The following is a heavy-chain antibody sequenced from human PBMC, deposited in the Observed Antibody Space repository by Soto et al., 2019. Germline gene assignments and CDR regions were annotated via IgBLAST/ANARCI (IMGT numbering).Heavy chain of an antibody. CDR2: IWYDGSNK. V-gene: IGHV3-33*01. D-gene: IGHD3-22*01. CDR1: GFTFSSYG. CDR3: ARDYYDSSGYYSVRLRAFDI. J-gene: IGHJ3*02. Sequence: GGSLRLSCAASGFTFSSYGMHWVRQAPGKGLEWVAVIWYDGSNKYYADSVKGRFTISRDNSKNTLYLQMNSLRAEDTAVYYCARDYYDSSGYYSVRLRAFDIWGQGTMVTVSS.